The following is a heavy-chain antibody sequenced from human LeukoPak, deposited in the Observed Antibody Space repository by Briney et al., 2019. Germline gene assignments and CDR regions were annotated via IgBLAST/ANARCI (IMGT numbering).Heavy chain of an antibody. CDR1: GGSISSDGYS. Sequence: PSETLSLTCTVSGGSISSDGYSWTWIRQHPGKGLEWLGYVYYSGSTYYNPSLKSRLTISIDTSENHFSLKLSSVTAADTAVYYCSSTIAAANPFDYWGQGTLVTVSS. V-gene: IGHV4-31*03. J-gene: IGHJ4*02. CDR3: SSTIAAANPFDY. D-gene: IGHD6-13*01. CDR2: VYYSGST.